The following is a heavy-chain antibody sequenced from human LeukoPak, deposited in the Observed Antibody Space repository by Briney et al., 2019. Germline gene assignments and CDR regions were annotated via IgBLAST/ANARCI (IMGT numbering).Heavy chain of an antibody. CDR1: GFTFSSYA. CDR3: AKDKKKGVITMIVVVFDY. D-gene: IGHD3-22*01. V-gene: IGHV3-23*01. J-gene: IGHJ4*02. CDR2: ISGSGGST. Sequence: GGSLRLSRAASGFTFSSYAMSWVRQAPGKGLEWVSAISGSGGSTYYADSVKGRFTISRDNSKNTLYLQMNSLRAEDTAVYYCAKDKKKGVITMIVVVFDYWGQGTLVTVSS.